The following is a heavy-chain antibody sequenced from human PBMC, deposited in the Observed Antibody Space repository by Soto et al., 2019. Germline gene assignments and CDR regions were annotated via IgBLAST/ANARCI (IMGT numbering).Heavy chain of an antibody. CDR1: GFTFSSYS. CDR2: ISSSSSTI. D-gene: IGHD4-4*01. Sequence: GSLRLSCAASGFTFSSYSMNWVRQAPGKELEWVSYISSSSSTIYYADSVKGRFTISRDNAKNSLYLQMNSLRAEDTAVYFCARDVTANNWFDPWGQGTLVTVSS. V-gene: IGHV3-48*01. J-gene: IGHJ5*02. CDR3: ARDVTANNWFDP.